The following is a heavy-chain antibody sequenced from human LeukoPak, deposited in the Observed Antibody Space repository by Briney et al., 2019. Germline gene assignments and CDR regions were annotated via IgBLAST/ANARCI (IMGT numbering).Heavy chain of an antibody. CDR2: FDPEDGET. V-gene: IGHV1-24*01. CDR3: ATEAGLIGSSWPPRLDY. D-gene: IGHD6-13*01. CDR1: GYTLTELS. J-gene: IGHJ4*02. Sequence: ASVKVSCKVSGYTLTELSMHWVRQAPGKGLEWMGGFDPEDGETIYAQKFQGRVTMTEDASTDTAYMELSSLRSEDTAVYYCATEAGLIGSSWPPRLDYWGQGTLVTVSS.